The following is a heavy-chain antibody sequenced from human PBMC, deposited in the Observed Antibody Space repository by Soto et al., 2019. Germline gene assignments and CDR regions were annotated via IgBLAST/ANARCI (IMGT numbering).Heavy chain of an antibody. D-gene: IGHD2-21*02. CDR3: ARDAQDDGYGPLDV. Sequence: PGGSLRLSCAASGFTFSTFEMSWVRQAPGKGLEWISYIDSSGNTIYYADSVKGRFTISRDNAKNSLYLRMRSLRPEDTAIYYCARDAQDDGYGPLDVWGQGTTVTVSS. CDR1: GFTFSTFE. V-gene: IGHV3-48*03. CDR2: IDSSGNTI. J-gene: IGHJ6*02.